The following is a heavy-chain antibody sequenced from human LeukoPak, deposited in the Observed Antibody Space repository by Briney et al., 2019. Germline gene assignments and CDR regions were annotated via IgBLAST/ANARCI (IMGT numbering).Heavy chain of an antibody. CDR2: INPSGGST. CDR3: ARETAVAGGFDY. CDR1: GDTFTSYY. V-gene: IGHV1-46*03. Sequence: ASVKVSCKASGDTFTSYYMHWVRQAPGQGLEWMGIINPSGGSTSYAQKFQGRVTMTRDTSTSTVYMELSSLRSEDTAVYYCARETAVAGGFDYWGQGTLVTVSS. J-gene: IGHJ4*02. D-gene: IGHD6-19*01.